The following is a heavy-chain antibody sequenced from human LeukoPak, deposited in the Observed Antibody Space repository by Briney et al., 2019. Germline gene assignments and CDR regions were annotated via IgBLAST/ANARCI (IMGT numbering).Heavy chain of an antibody. CDR2: ISGSGGST. D-gene: IGHD6-19*01. J-gene: IGHJ4*02. CDR1: GFTFSSYA. V-gene: IGHV3-23*01. CDR3: PPFSPPPNPRQWRAGGGGGDFDY. Sequence: GGSLRLSCAASGFTFSSYAMSWVRQAPGKGLEGVSAISGSGGSTYYADSVKGRFTISRDNSKNTLYLQMNSLRAEDTAVYYCPPFSPPPNPRQWRAGGGGGDFDYWGQGTLVTVSS.